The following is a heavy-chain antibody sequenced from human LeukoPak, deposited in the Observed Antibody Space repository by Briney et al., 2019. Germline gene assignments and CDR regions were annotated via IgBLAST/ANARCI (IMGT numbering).Heavy chain of an antibody. CDR3: ARDVSLDYYGSGSYYGADY. CDR2: ISAYNGNT. CDR1: GYTFTSYG. V-gene: IGHV1-18*01. J-gene: IGHJ4*02. D-gene: IGHD3-10*01. Sequence: ASVKVSCKASGYTFTSYGISWVRQAPGQGLEWMGWISAYNGNTNYAQKLQGRVTMTTDTSTSTAYMELRSLRSDDTAVYYCARDVSLDYYGSGSYYGADYWGQGTLVTVSS.